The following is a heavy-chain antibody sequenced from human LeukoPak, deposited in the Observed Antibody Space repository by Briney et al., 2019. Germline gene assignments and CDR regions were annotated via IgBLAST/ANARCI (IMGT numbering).Heavy chain of an antibody. V-gene: IGHV1-69*13. Sequence: ASVKVSCKASGYTFTGYYMHWVRQASGQGLEWMGGIIPIFGTANYAQKFQGRVTITADESTSTAYMELSSLRSEDTAVYYCARGSGREETTIVVVPAAPYYYYMDVWGKGTTVTVSS. CDR2: IIPIFGTA. CDR3: ARGSGREETTIVVVPAAPYYYYMDV. CDR1: GYTFTGYY. J-gene: IGHJ6*03. D-gene: IGHD2-2*01.